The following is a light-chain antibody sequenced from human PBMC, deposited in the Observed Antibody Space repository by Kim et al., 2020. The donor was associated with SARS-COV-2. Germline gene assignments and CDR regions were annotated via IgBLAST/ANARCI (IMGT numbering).Light chain of an antibody. J-gene: IGKJ1*01. CDR3: NHYSGSPWT. CDR1: QSFWRYY. CDR2: GAS. Sequence: SPGDGAPLSCRASQSFWRYYIAWYQQKVGQPPRLLSYGASTRATGIPDSFSATGSGTDFTLTVSRLEPEDFAVYYCNHYSGSPWTFGQGTKVDIK. V-gene: IGKV3-20*01.